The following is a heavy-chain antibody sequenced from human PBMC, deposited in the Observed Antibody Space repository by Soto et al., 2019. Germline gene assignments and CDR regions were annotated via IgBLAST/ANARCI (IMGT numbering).Heavy chain of an antibody. J-gene: IGHJ4*02. Sequence: QITLNESGPTVVKPAETLTLTCTFSGFSLTTSGVGVGWIRQSPGKAPEWLALTYWDDDKRYSASLKSRLTIPMDTSKNQVVLTMASVDPADTATYYCAHRILRTVFGLVTPAAIYFDFWGQGTPVVVSS. CDR2: TYWDDDK. V-gene: IGHV2-5*02. CDR1: GFSLTTSGVG. D-gene: IGHD3-3*01. CDR3: AHRILRTVFGLVTPAAIYFDF.